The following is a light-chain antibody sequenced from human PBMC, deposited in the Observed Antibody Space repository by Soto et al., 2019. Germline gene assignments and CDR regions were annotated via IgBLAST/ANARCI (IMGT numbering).Light chain of an antibody. J-gene: IGKJ5*01. V-gene: IGKV3-20*01. CDR2: GAS. CDR3: QQYGSSIT. Sequence: ESVLTQSPGTLSLSPGERATLSCRAGQRITTNYLAWYQQRFGQAPRLLIHGASSRATGIPDRFSGSGSGTDFTLTISRLEPEDFAVYYCQQYGSSITFGQGTRLEIK. CDR1: QRITTNY.